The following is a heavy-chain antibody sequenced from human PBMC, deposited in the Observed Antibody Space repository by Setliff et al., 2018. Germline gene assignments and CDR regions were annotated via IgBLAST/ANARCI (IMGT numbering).Heavy chain of an antibody. J-gene: IGHJ4*02. CDR3: ASDIHNDYDYFDY. V-gene: IGHV3-73*01. CDR1: GFTFSNAW. CDR2: VRSRINNFAT. Sequence: GGSLRLSCAASGFTFSNAWMTWVRQASGKGLEWVGRVRSRINNFATAYDASVKGRFIISRDDSKNTAYLQMNSLKTEDTAVYYCASDIHNDYDYFDYWGQGIQVTVSS. D-gene: IGHD4-17*01.